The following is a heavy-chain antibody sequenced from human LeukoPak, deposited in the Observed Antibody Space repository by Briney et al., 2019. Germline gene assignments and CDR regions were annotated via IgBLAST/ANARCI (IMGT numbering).Heavy chain of an antibody. D-gene: IGHD7-27*01. CDR3: ARGGLTGFYFDY. Sequence: ASVKVSCKVSGYTLTELSMHWVRQAPGKGLERMGGFDPEDGETIYAQKFQGRVTMTEDTSTDTAYMELSSLRSEDTAVYYCARGGLTGFYFDYWGQGTLVTVSS. CDR1: GYTLTELS. CDR2: FDPEDGET. V-gene: IGHV1-24*01. J-gene: IGHJ4*02.